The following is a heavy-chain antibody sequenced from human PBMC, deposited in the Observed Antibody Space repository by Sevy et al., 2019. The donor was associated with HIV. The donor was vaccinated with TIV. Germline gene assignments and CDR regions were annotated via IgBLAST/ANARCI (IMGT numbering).Heavy chain of an antibody. Sequence: GGSLRLSCAASGFTFSSYAMHWVRRAPGKGLEWVAVVSYDGSNKDYADSVKGRFTISRDNSKNTLYLQMNSLRAEDTAVYYCARDWCSSTSCYNWTYLPYYYYYYGMDVWGQGTTVTVSS. CDR2: VSYDGSNK. CDR1: GFTFSSYA. J-gene: IGHJ6*02. D-gene: IGHD2-2*02. CDR3: ARDWCSSTSCYNWTYLPYYYYYYGMDV. V-gene: IGHV3-30*04.